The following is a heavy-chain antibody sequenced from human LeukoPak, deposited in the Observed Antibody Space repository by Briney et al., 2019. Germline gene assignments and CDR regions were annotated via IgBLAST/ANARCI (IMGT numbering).Heavy chain of an antibody. CDR2: IYYSGTT. Sequence: SETLSLTCTVSGGSFSGSYWSWIRQPPGKGLEWIGYIYYSGTTNYNPSLKSRVTISVDTSKNQFSLNLTSVTAADTAVYYCARYGAATIARFDYWGRGTLVTVSS. CDR3: ARYGAATIARFDY. D-gene: IGHD5-24*01. J-gene: IGHJ4*02. V-gene: IGHV4-59*08. CDR1: GGSFSGSY.